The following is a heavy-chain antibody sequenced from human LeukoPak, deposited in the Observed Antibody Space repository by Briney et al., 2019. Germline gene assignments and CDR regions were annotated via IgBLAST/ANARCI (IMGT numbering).Heavy chain of an antibody. V-gene: IGHV4-39*02. CDR2: IYYNGNT. CDR3: ARGLFDGGNWFHFGS. J-gene: IGHJ4*02. D-gene: IGHD1-1*01. CDR1: VDSINSRTHY. Sequence: SETLSLTCTVSVDSINSRTHYWAWVRQPPGNGLEWIGSIYYNGNTVANPSLKNRVTLSIDVSKNHVSLDLTSVTAADMAVYYCARGLFDGGNWFHFGSWGQGILVTVSS.